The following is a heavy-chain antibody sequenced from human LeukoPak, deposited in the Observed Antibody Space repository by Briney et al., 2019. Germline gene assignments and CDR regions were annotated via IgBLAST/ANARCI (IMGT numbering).Heavy chain of an antibody. J-gene: IGHJ4*02. CDR1: PGSITNDYY. CDR3: AREEGVVTAIHFDY. CDR2: MHQSGST. D-gene: IGHD2-21*02. Sequence: SETLSLTCTVSPGSITNDYYWGWIRQPPGKGLEWIGSMHQSGSTYYNPSLKSRVTISVDTSKSQFSLKLRSVTAADTAVYFCAREEGVVTAIHFDYWGQGILVTVSS. V-gene: IGHV4-38-2*02.